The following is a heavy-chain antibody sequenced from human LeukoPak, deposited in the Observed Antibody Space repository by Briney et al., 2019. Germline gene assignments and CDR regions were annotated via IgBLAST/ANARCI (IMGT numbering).Heavy chain of an antibody. D-gene: IGHD3-3*01. J-gene: IGHJ5*02. Sequence: GGSLRLSCAASGFTFSSYAMSWLRQAPGKGLEWVSAISGSGGSTYYADSVKGRFTISRDNSKNTLYLQMNSLRAEDTAVYYCAKDQDYDFWSGYLKDPNWFDPWGQGTLVTVSS. V-gene: IGHV3-23*01. CDR1: GFTFSSYA. CDR3: AKDQDYDFWSGYLKDPNWFDP. CDR2: ISGSGGST.